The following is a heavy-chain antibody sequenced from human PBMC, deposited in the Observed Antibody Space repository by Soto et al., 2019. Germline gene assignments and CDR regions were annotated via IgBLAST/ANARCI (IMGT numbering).Heavy chain of an antibody. Sequence: ASVKVSCKASGYTFTSYDINWVRQATGQGLEWMGWMNPNSGNTGYAQKFQGRVTMTRNTSISTAYMELSSLRSEDTAVYYCARGSVVVVAANESNWFEPWGEGTLVKVSS. CDR3: ARGSVVVVAANESNWFEP. D-gene: IGHD2-15*01. CDR1: GYTFTSYD. J-gene: IGHJ5*02. CDR2: MNPNSGNT. V-gene: IGHV1-8*01.